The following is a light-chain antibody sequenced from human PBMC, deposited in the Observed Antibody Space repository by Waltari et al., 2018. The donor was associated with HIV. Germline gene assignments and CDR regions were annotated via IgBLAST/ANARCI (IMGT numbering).Light chain of an antibody. Sequence: QSVLTQPPSVSAAPGHRVTISCTGSSSNIGAGYDVHWYQQLPGTAPKLLIYGNSNRPSGVPDRFSGSKSGTSASLAITGLQAEDEADYYCQSYDSSLSGPRVFGTGTKVTVL. J-gene: IGLJ1*01. CDR2: GNS. CDR1: SSNIGAGYD. V-gene: IGLV1-40*01. CDR3: QSYDSSLSGPRV.